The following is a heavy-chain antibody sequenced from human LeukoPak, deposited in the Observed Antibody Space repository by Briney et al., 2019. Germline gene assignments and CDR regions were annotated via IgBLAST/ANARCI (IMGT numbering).Heavy chain of an antibody. J-gene: IGHJ5*02. Sequence: GGTLRLSCAASGFTFSSYGMHWVRQAPGKGLEWVAFIRYDGSNKYYADSVKGRFTISRDNSKNTLYLQMNSLRAEDTAVYYCAKDLTNTAMVLVDPWGQGTLVTVPS. CDR2: IRYDGSNK. V-gene: IGHV3-30*02. CDR1: GFTFSSYG. CDR3: AKDLTNTAMVLVDP. D-gene: IGHD5-18*01.